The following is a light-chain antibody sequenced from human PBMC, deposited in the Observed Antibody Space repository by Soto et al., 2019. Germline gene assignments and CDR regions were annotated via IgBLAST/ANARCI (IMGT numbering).Light chain of an antibody. V-gene: IGKV1-33*01. Sequence: DIQMTQSPSSLSASIGDRVTITCQASQDISKHLNLDQQKPGKATTLLIFDESNLEVRVPSRFSGSGSGTEFNFALTSLQLEDIDTSSCQQYDNLPMAITFGQGTRLEIK. CDR3: QQYDNLPMAIT. CDR1: QDISKH. CDR2: DES. J-gene: IGKJ5*01.